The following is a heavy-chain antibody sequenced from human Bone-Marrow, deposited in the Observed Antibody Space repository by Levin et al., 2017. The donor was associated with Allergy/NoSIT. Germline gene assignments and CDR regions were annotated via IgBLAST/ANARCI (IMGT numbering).Heavy chain of an antibody. V-gene: IGHV3-9*01. CDR2: IRWNSDSI. Sequence: RGPEWVAGIRWNSDSIGYADSVKGRFTISRDNAKNSLYLQMDSLRVEDTALYYCVKDSGSLTAALGYWGQGTVVAVSS. D-gene: IGHD3-10*01. CDR3: VKDSGSLTAALGY. J-gene: IGHJ4*02.